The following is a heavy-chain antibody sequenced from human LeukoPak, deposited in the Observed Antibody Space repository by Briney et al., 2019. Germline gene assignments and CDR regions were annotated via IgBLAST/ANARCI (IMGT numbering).Heavy chain of an antibody. CDR1: GIFPSNYG. CDR2: ISGSGGGT. Sequence: HTGGSLRLSCAVSGIFPSNYGMSWVRQAPGKGLEWVAGISGSGGGTNYADSVKGRFTISRDNPKNTLYLQMNRLRAEDTAVYFCAKRGVVIRVILVGFHKEAYYFDSWGQGALVTVSS. CDR3: AKRGVVIRVILVGFHKEAYYFDS. D-gene: IGHD3-22*01. V-gene: IGHV3-23*01. J-gene: IGHJ4*02.